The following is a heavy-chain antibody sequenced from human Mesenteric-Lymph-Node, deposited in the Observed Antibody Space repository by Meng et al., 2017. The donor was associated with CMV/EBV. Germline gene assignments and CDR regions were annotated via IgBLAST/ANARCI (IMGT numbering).Heavy chain of an antibody. V-gene: IGHV3-7*03. Sequence: GESLKISCAASGFTFSSYWMSWVRQAPGKGLEWVANIKQDGSEKYYVDSVKGRFTISRDNAKNSLYLQMNSLRAEDTAVYYCAKDKSSGYYGPLDYYYGMDVWGQGTTVTVSS. D-gene: IGHD3-22*01. CDR3: AKDKSSGYYGPLDYYYGMDV. J-gene: IGHJ6*02. CDR2: IKQDGSEK. CDR1: GFTFSSYW.